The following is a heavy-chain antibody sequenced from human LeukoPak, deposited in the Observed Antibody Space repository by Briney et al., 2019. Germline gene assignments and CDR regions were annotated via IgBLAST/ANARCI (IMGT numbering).Heavy chain of an antibody. V-gene: IGHV1-46*01. CDR2: INPSGGST. Sequence: ASVKVSCKASGYTFTSYYMHWVRQAPGQGLEWMGIINPSGGSTSYAQKFQGRVTMTRDTSTSTVYMELSSLRSEDTAVYYCARAPSRTGYFDWSCYMDVWGKGTTVTISS. CDR3: ARAPSRTGYFDWSCYMDV. CDR1: GYTFTSYY. D-gene: IGHD3-9*01. J-gene: IGHJ6*03.